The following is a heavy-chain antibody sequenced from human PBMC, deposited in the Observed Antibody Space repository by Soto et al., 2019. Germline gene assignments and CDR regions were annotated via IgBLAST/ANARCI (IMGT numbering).Heavy chain of an antibody. CDR3: ARSYGDRPDY. CDR1: GGSIGTYF. Sequence: QVQLQESGPGLVKPSETLSLNCSVSGGSIGTYFWGWIRQPPGKGLEWIGHIYYSGSTSYNPSLRRRVTISLDTSKIPFSLRLRSVSAADTAVYYCARSYGDRPDYWGPGTLVTVSS. D-gene: IGHD4-17*01. J-gene: IGHJ4*02. V-gene: IGHV4-59*08. CDR2: IYYSGST.